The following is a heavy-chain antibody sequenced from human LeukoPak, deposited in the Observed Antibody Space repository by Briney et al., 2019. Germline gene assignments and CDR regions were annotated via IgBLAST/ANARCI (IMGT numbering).Heavy chain of an antibody. V-gene: IGHV1-2*02. CDR3: ARVMGYGDYDGGGQRGYSNWFDP. J-gene: IGHJ5*02. CDR2: INPNSGGT. CDR1: GYTFTGYY. Sequence: ASVKVSCKASGYTFTGYYMHWVRQAPGQGLEWMGWINPNSGGTNYAQKFQGRVTMTRDTSTSTVYMELSSLRSEDTAVYYCARVMGYGDYDGGGQRGYSNWFDPWGQGTLVTVSS. D-gene: IGHD4-17*01.